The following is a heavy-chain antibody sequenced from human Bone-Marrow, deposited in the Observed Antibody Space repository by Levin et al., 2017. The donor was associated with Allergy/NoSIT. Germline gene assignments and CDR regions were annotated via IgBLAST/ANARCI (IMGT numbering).Heavy chain of an antibody. CDR2: IYYSGST. CDR1: GGSLSSYY. Sequence: SQTLSLTCTVSGGSLSSYYWSWIRQPPGKGLEWIGYIYYSGSTNYNPSLKSRVTISVDTSKNQFSLKLSSVTAADTAVYYCARHEMSSGYYWGFVYWGQGTLVTVSS. D-gene: IGHD3-22*01. V-gene: IGHV4-59*08. J-gene: IGHJ4*02. CDR3: ARHEMSSGYYWGFVY.